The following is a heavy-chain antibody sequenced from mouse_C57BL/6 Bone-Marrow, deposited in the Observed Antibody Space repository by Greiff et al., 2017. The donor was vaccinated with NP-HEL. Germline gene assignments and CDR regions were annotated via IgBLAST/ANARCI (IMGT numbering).Heavy chain of an antibody. J-gene: IGHJ1*03. D-gene: IGHD1-1*01. CDR3: AREGGYGSPYFDV. Sequence: VQRVASGPGLVQPSQSLSITCTVSGFSLTSYGVHWVRQSPGKGLEWLGVICRGGSTDSNAAFISRLSISKDTSKSQVFFKRNSLQADDTAIYYCAREGGYGSPYFDVWGTGTTVTVSS. V-gene: IGHV2-2*01. CDR1: GFSLTSYG. CDR2: ICRGGST.